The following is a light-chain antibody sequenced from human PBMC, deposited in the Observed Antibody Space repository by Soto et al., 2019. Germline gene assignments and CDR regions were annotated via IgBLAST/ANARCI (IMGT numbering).Light chain of an antibody. CDR3: SSYTSSSTLL. Sequence: QSALTQPASVSGSPGQSITISCAGTSSDVGAYNYVSWYQQHPGEAPKLMIYEVSNRPSGVSNRFSGSKSGNTASLTISGLQAEDEADYYCSSYTSSSTLLFGGGTKLTVL. CDR1: SSDVGAYNY. J-gene: IGLJ2*01. CDR2: EVS. V-gene: IGLV2-14*01.